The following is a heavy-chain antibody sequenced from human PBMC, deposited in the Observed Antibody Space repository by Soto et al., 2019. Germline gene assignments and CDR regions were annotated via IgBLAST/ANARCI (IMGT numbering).Heavy chain of an antibody. CDR3: ARKYYYDSSGYYYWAASFDY. D-gene: IGHD3-22*01. Sequence: GGSLRLSCAASGFTFSSYAMSWVRQAPGKGLEWVSAISGSGGSTYYADSVKGRFTISRDNSKNTLYLQMNSLRAEDTAVYYCARKYYYDSSGYYYWAASFDYWGQGTLVTVSS. J-gene: IGHJ4*02. CDR2: ISGSGGST. CDR1: GFTFSSYA. V-gene: IGHV3-23*01.